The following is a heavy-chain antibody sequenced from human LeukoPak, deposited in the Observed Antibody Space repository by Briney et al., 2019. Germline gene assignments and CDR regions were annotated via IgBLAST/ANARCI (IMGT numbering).Heavy chain of an antibody. D-gene: IGHD3-10*01. CDR1: GFTFSRYG. Sequence: PGGTLRLSCAASGFTFSRYGMHWVRQAPGKGLEWVAFIQFDGSNKYITDSVKGRITISRDNSKSTLFLQLDSLRVEDTAVYYCAKEYYYGSGSPYYFDNWGRGTLVTVSS. J-gene: IGHJ4*02. CDR2: IQFDGSNK. V-gene: IGHV3-30*02. CDR3: AKEYYYGSGSPYYFDN.